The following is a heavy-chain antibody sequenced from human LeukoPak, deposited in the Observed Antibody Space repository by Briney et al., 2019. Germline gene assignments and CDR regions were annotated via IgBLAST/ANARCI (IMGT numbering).Heavy chain of an antibody. CDR3: ARDGQARQWLVSGLDY. CDR1: GDSVSSNSAA. Sequence: SQTLSLTCAISGDSVSSNSAAWNWIRQSPSRGLEWLGRTYYRSKWYNDYAVSVKSRITINPDTSKNQFSLQLNSVAPEDTAVYYCARDGQARQWLVSGLDYWGQGTLVTVSS. CDR2: TYYRSKWYN. D-gene: IGHD6-19*01. V-gene: IGHV6-1*01. J-gene: IGHJ4*02.